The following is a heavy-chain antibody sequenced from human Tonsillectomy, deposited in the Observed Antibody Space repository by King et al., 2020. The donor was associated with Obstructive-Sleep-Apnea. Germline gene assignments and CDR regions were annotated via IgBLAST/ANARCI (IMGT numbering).Heavy chain of an antibody. CDR1: GFTFSNYA. Sequence: VQLVESGGGVVQPGRSLRLSCAASGFTFSNYAMHWVRQAPGKGLEWVAVISYDGSSTYYADSLKGRFTISRDNSKNTLYLQMNSLRAEDTAVYYCARDIRPKSGRPSPDYGDYEGSGYFFDYWGQGTLVTVSS. J-gene: IGHJ4*02. V-gene: IGHV3-30*04. D-gene: IGHD4-17*01. CDR3: ARDIRPKSGRPSPDYGDYEGSGYFFDY. CDR2: ISYDGSST.